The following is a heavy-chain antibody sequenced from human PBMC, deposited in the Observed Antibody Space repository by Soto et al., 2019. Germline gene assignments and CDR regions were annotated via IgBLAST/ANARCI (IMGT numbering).Heavy chain of an antibody. CDR1: GYTFTSYD. D-gene: IGHD5-18*01. V-gene: IGHV1-8*01. CDR3: ASDSPNTAMRFDY. J-gene: IGHJ4*02. CDR2: MNPNSGDT. Sequence: GASVKVSCKASGYTFTSYDINWVRQATGQGLEWMGWMNPNSGDTGYAQKFQGRVTMTTDTSTSTAYMELRSLRSDDTAVYYCASDSPNTAMRFDYWGQVTLVTVSS.